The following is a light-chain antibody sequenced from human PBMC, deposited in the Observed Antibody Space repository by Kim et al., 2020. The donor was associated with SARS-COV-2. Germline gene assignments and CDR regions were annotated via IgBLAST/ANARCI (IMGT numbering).Light chain of an antibody. Sequence: EIVMTQSPGTLSLSPGERATLSCRASQSVTSSYFAWYQHKPGQAPRLLIYGASSRATGIPDRFSGSGAGTNFSLTISRLEPEDFAVYYCQQYGNSPIFTFGPGTKVDIK. V-gene: IGKV3-20*01. CDR1: QSVTSSY. CDR3: QQYGNSPIFT. CDR2: GAS. J-gene: IGKJ3*01.